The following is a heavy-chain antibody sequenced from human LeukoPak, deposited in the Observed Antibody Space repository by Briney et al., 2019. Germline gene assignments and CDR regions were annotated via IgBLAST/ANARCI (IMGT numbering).Heavy chain of an antibody. CDR3: ARDASPLLLLWFGEQNWFDP. CDR1: GYSISSSYS. V-gene: IGHV4-38-2*02. D-gene: IGHD3-10*01. Sequence: SETLSLTCTVSGYSISSSYSWGWIRQPPEKGLEWIGSIHHSGSTDYNPSLKSRVTISLDTSKNQFSLRLTSVTAADTAVYYCARDASPLLLLWFGEQNWFDPWGQGTLVTVSS. J-gene: IGHJ5*02. CDR2: IHHSGST.